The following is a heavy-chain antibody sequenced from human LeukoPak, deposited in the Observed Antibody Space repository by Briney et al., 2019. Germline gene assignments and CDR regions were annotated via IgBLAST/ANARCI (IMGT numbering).Heavy chain of an antibody. Sequence: PGGSLRLSCAASGFTFSSNYMSWVRQAPGKGLEWVSVIYSGGGTIFYSGGSTSYADSVKGRFTIPRDNSKNTLYLQMNSLRAEDTAVYYCARDPNYYGSGSYFAYFDQWGQGTLVTVSS. D-gene: IGHD3-10*01. CDR1: GFTFSSNY. CDR3: ARDPNYYGSGSYFAYFDQ. CDR2: IYSGGGTIFYSGGST. V-gene: IGHV3-66*01. J-gene: IGHJ4*02.